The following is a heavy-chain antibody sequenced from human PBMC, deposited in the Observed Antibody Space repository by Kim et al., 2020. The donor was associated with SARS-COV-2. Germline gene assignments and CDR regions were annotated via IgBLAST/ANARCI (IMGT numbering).Heavy chain of an antibody. Sequence: SETLSLTCDVSRASVSNYYWTWIRQPPGKGLECIGYLYYSVTSNYNPSLRSRATISMDTSKKQFSLKLTSVTAADTAFYYCATGDYSEVDYWGQGIFVTVSS. V-gene: IGHV4-59*02. CDR3: ATGDYSEVDY. CDR1: RASVSNYY. CDR2: LYYSVTS. D-gene: IGHD4-17*01. J-gene: IGHJ4*02.